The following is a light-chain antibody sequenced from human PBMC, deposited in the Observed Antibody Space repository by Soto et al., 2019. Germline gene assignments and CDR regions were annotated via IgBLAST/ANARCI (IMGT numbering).Light chain of an antibody. Sequence: QSVLTQPASVSRSPGQSITISCTGTNSHVGSHNFVSWYQQYPGKAPKLLIYEASKRPSGLSNRFSGSKSGNTASLTISGLQAEDEADYYCCSLTNGATWVFGGGTKLTVL. J-gene: IGLJ3*02. CDR1: NSHVGSHNF. V-gene: IGLV2-23*01. CDR3: CSLTNGATWV. CDR2: EAS.